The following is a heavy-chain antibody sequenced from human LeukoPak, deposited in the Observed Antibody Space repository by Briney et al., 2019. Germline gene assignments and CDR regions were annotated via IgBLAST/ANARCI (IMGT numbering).Heavy chain of an antibody. J-gene: IGHJ4*02. CDR2: ISVYNGNT. CDR1: GYTFTGYG. Sequence: ASVKVSCKASGYTFTGYGISWVRQAPGQGLGWMGWISVYNGNTNYAQKVQGRVTMTTDASTSTVYMELRSLTSDDTAVYYCAREGSSGWPHNDFWGQGTLVTVSS. CDR3: AREGSSGWPHNDF. D-gene: IGHD6-19*01. V-gene: IGHV1-18*01.